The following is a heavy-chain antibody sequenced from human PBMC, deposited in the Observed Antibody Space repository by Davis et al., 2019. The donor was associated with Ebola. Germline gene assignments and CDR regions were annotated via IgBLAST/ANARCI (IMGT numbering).Heavy chain of an antibody. V-gene: IGHV4-34*01. Sequence: MPSETLSLTCAVYGGSFSGYYWSWIRQPPGKGLEWIGEINHSGSTNYNPSLKSRVTISVDTSKNQFSLKLSSVTAADTAVYYCARALYWGQGTLVTVSS. J-gene: IGHJ4*02. D-gene: IGHD2-2*02. CDR3: ARALY. CDR2: INHSGST. CDR1: GGSFSGYY.